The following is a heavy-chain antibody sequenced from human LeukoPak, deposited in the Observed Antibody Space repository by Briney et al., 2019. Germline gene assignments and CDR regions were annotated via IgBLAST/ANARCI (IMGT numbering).Heavy chain of an antibody. CDR2: ISYDGSNK. D-gene: IGHD6-13*01. Sequence: PGRSLRLSCAASGFTFCSYGMHWVRQAPGKGLEWVAVISYDGSNKYYADSVKGRFTISRDNSKNTLYLQMNSLRAEDTAVYYCAKIGRAAAGLIDYWGQGTLVTVSS. V-gene: IGHV3-30*18. J-gene: IGHJ4*02. CDR3: AKIGRAAAGLIDY. CDR1: GFTFCSYG.